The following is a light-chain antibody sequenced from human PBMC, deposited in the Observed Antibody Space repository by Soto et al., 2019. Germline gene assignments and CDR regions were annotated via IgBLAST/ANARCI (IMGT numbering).Light chain of an antibody. CDR2: EVT. J-gene: IGLJ1*01. CDR3: SSHTSGSTRV. CDR1: ISDVGGYDY. Sequence: QSVLTQPASVSGSPGQSIAISCTGTISDVGGYDYVSWYQQQPDKAPKLMIYEVTQRPSGVSNRFSGSKSGNTASLTISGLQAEDEADYYCSSHTSGSTRVFGTGTKVTVL. V-gene: IGLV2-14*01.